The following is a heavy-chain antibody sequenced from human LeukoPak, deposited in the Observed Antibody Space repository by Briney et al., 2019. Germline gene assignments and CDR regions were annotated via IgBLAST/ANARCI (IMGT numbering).Heavy chain of an antibody. Sequence: GGSLRLSCVASGFTLRSYVMNWVRQTPGKGLEWVSSISGSGDSTFYADSVKGRFSISRDNSKNTLYLQVNSLRTEDTAVYYCASSEVAVAGDFDYWGQGTLVTVSS. CDR2: ISGSGDST. CDR3: ASSEVAVAGDFDY. D-gene: IGHD6-19*01. J-gene: IGHJ4*02. V-gene: IGHV3-23*01. CDR1: GFTLRSYV.